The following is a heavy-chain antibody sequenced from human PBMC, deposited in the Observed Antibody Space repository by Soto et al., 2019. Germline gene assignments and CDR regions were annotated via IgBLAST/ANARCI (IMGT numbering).Heavy chain of an antibody. Sequence: QVQLVQSGAEVKEPGSSVRVSCKASGGTFDNFIMNWVRQTPGQGLEWMGGIVPMLGTPTYAEKFKGRVTISTTGYTSTRYMEVTILTSEDTAIYYCSRNGTYSASLGKYSGMDVWGQGTMVTVSS. CDR2: IVPMLGTP. J-gene: IGHJ6*02. CDR1: GGTFDNFI. CDR3: SRNGTYSASLGKYSGMDV. V-gene: IGHV1-69*16. D-gene: IGHD1-26*01.